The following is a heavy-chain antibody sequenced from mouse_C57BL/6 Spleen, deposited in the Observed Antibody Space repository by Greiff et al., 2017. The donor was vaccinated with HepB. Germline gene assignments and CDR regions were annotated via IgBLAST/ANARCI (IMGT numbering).Heavy chain of an antibody. V-gene: IGHV5-17*01. CDR2: ISSGSSTI. CDR1: GFTFSDYG. J-gene: IGHJ3*01. D-gene: IGHD2-3*01. Sequence: EVHLVESGGGLVKPGGSLKLSCAASGFTFSDYGMHWVRQAPEKGLEWVAYISSGSSTIYYADTVKGRFTFSRDNAKNTLFLQMTSLRSEDTAMYYCAREDGYYPWFAYWGQGTLVTVSA. CDR3: AREDGYYPWFAY.